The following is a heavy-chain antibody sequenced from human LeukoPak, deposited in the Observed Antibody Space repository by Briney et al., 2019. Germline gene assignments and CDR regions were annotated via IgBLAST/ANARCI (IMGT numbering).Heavy chain of an antibody. D-gene: IGHD3-10*01. CDR2: IKSDGSST. V-gene: IGHV3-74*01. J-gene: IGHJ4*02. Sequence: GGSLRLSCAASGFTSSSYWMHWVRQVPGKGLVWVSLIKSDGSSTNYADSVKGRFTISRDNSKNTLYLQMNSLRDEDTAVYYCARERYYYGSGSSFDYWGQGTLVTVSS. CDR3: ARERYYYGSGSSFDY. CDR1: GFTSSSYW.